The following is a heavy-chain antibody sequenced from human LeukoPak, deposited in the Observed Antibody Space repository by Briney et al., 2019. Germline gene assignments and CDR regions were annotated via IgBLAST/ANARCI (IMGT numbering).Heavy chain of an antibody. CDR1: GFTFSSYS. CDR2: ISSSSSYI. V-gene: IGHV3-21*01. Sequence: GGSLRLSCAASGFTFSSYSMNWVRQAPGKGLEWVSSISSSSSYIYYADSVKGRFTISRDNAKNSLYLQMNSLRAEDTAVYFCAREGGYSSSWYSFDYWGQGTLVTASS. J-gene: IGHJ4*02. D-gene: IGHD6-13*01. CDR3: AREGGYSSSWYSFDY.